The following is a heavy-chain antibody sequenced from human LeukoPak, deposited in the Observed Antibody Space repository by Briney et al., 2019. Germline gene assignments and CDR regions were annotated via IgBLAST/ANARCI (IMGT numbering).Heavy chain of an antibody. J-gene: IGHJ3*02. Sequence: GASVKVSCKASGYTFTSYGISWVRQAPGQGLEWMGWISAYNGNTNYAQKLQGRVTMTTDTSTSTAYMVLRSLRSDDTAVYYCARGGWGYGSGSYYVIWGQGTMVTVPS. V-gene: IGHV1-18*01. CDR2: ISAYNGNT. CDR3: ARGGWGYGSGSYYVI. D-gene: IGHD3-10*01. CDR1: GYTFTSYG.